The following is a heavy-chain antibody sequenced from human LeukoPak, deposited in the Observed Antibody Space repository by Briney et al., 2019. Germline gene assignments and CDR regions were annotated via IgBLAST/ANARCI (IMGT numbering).Heavy chain of an antibody. CDR1: GYTFTSYG. Sequence: GASVKVSCKASGYTFTSYGISWVPQAPGQGLECMGWISAYNGNTNYAQKLQGRVTMTTDTSTSTAYMELRSLRSDDTAVYYCAREGTTVTTDYYYYYMDVWGKGTTVTVSS. CDR3: AREGTTVTTDYYYYYMDV. J-gene: IGHJ6*03. V-gene: IGHV1-18*01. CDR2: ISAYNGNT. D-gene: IGHD4-17*01.